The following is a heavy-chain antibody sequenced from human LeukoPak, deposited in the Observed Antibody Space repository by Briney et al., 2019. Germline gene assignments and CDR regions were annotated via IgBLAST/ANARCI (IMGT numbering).Heavy chain of an antibody. V-gene: IGHV4-59*01. CDR2: IYYSGST. CDR3: ARVLEGFDWDRYFDL. Sequence: SETLSLTCTVSGGSISSYYWSWIRQPPGKGLEWIGYIYYSGSTNYNPSLKSRVTISVDTSKNQFSLKLSSVTAADTAVYYCARVLEGFDWDRYFDLWGRGTLVTVSS. D-gene: IGHD3-9*01. J-gene: IGHJ2*01. CDR1: GGSISSYY.